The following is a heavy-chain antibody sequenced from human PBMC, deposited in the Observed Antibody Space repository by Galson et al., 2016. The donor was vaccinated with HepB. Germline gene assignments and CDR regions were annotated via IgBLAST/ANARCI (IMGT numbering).Heavy chain of an antibody. Sequence: SLRLSCAASGFTFSSYTMNWVRQAPGKGLEWVSYISSTSSTIYYADSVKGRFTISRDNAEKSLYLQMNSLRAEDTALYYCVRDSRGGSRFYYYGLDVWGQGTTVTVSS. D-gene: IGHD3-10*01. CDR3: VRDSRGGSRFYYYGLDV. CDR2: ISSTSSTI. CDR1: GFTFSSYT. V-gene: IGHV3-48*01. J-gene: IGHJ6*02.